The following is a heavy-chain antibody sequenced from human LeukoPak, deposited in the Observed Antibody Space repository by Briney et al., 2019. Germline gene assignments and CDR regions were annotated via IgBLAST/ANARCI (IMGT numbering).Heavy chain of an antibody. J-gene: IGHJ6*02. CDR1: GFTFSSYA. Sequence: GGSLRLSCAASGFTFSSYAMSWVRQAPGQGLERVSAISGSGGSTYYADSVKGRFTISRDNSKNTLYLQMNSLRAEDTAVYYCAKGSDLLYYDILTGHSHYYYYGMDVWGQGTTVTVSS. D-gene: IGHD3-9*01. V-gene: IGHV3-23*01. CDR2: ISGSGGST. CDR3: AKGSDLLYYDILTGHSHYYYYGMDV.